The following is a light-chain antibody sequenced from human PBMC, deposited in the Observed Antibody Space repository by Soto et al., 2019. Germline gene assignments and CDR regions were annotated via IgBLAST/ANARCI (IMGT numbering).Light chain of an antibody. CDR3: AAWDDTLGGHVV. J-gene: IGLJ2*01. CDR2: TNN. CDR1: DSNIVRNT. Sequence: QSVLTQPPSASGTPGQRVCISCAGSDSNIVRNTVNWYQQRPRTAPKLLIYTNNHRPSGVPDRFSASKSGTSASLAISGLQSEDEADYYCAAWDDTLGGHVVFGGGTKVTVL. V-gene: IGLV1-44*01.